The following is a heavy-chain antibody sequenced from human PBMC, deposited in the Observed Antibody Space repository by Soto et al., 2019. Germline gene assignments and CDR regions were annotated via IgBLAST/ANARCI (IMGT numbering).Heavy chain of an antibody. CDR2: ISGSGGST. V-gene: IGHV3-23*01. CDR3: AKDALDIVVVPAAIGDGYYYYYMDV. Sequence: GGSLRLSCAASGFTFSSYAMSWVRQAPGKGLEWVSAISGSGGSTYYADSVKGRFTISRDNSKNTLYLQMNSLRAEDTAVYYCAKDALDIVVVPAAIGDGYYYYYMDVWGKGTTVTVSS. CDR1: GFTFSSYA. J-gene: IGHJ6*03. D-gene: IGHD2-2*03.